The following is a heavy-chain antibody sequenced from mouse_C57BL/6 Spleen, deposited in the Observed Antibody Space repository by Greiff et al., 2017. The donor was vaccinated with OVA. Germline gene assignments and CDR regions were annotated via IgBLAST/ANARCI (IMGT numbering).Heavy chain of an antibody. Sequence: VQLQQPGAELVRPGSSVKLSCKASGYTFTSYWMHWVKQRPIQGLEWIGNIDPSDSETHYNQKFKDKATLTVDKSSSTAYMQLSSLTSEDSAVYYCARESSSGYWFAYWGQGTLVTVSA. CDR1: GYTFTSYW. D-gene: IGHD3-2*02. V-gene: IGHV1-52*01. CDR2: IDPSDSET. J-gene: IGHJ3*01. CDR3: ARESSSGYWFAY.